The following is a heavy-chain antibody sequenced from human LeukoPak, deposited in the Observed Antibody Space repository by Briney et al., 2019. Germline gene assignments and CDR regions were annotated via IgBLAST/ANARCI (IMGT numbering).Heavy chain of an antibody. J-gene: IGHJ4*02. D-gene: IGHD3-22*01. Sequence: GGSLRLSCTASGFTFVAYAMSWVRQAPRKGLEWVGFIRSKAYGGTTEYAASVKGRFTISRDDSKSIACLQMNSLKTEDTAVYYCTRDLNYDSSGYYPGPVAYWGQGTLVTVSS. CDR1: GFTFVAYA. CDR3: TRDLNYDSSGYYPGPVAY. V-gene: IGHV3-49*04. CDR2: IRSKAYGGTT.